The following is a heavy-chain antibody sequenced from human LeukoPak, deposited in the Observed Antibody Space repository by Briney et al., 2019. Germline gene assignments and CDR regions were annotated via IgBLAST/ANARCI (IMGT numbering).Heavy chain of an antibody. CDR1: GGTFSSYA. V-gene: IGHV1-69*01. CDR3: ARAGGEFLGGLQPQYFDY. J-gene: IGHJ4*02. CDR2: IIPIFGTA. D-gene: IGHD5-24*01. Sequence: GSSVKVSCKASGGTFSSYAISWVRQAPGQGLEWMGGIIPIFGTANYAQKFQGRVTITADESTSTAYMELSSLRSEDTAVYYCARAGGEFLGGLQPQYFDYWGQGTLVTVSS.